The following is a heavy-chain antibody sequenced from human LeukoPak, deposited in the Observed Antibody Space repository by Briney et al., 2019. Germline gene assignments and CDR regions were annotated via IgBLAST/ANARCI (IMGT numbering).Heavy chain of an antibody. V-gene: IGHV3-11*01. D-gene: IGHD5-18*01. CDR3: ARVASYGSWFDP. J-gene: IGHJ5*02. CDR1: GFTFSDYY. Sequence: GRSLRLSCAASGFTFSDYYMSWIRQAPGKGLEWVSYISSSGSTIYYADSVKGRFTISRDNAKNSLYLQMNSLRAEDTAVYYCARVASYGSWFDPWGQGTLVTVSS. CDR2: ISSSGSTI.